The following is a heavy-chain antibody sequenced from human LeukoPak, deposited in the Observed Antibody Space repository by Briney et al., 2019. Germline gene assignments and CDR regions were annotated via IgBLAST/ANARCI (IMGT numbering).Heavy chain of an antibody. J-gene: IGHJ6*02. Sequence: PGGSLRLSCAASGFIFNSYGMHWVRQAPGKGLEWVAVISYDGNKKGYADSVKGRFTISRDNSKNTLYLQMNSLRTEDTAVYYCAKDRVFYYYYYGMGVWGQGTTVTVSS. D-gene: IGHD3-10*01. V-gene: IGHV3-30*18. CDR1: GFIFNSYG. CDR2: ISYDGNKK. CDR3: AKDRVFYYYYYGMGV.